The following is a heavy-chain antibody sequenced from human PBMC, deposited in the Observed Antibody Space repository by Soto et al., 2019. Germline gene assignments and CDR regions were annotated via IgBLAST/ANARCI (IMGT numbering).Heavy chain of an antibody. CDR2: IWHDGLKK. J-gene: IGHJ4*02. V-gene: IGHV3-33*01. CDR3: ARDRGADAPIDF. CDR1: RFTFSDYG. Sequence: QVQLVESGGGVVQPERSLRLSCVASRFTFSDYGMHWVHQAPGKGLEWVAVIWHDGLKKDYVDSVKGRFTVSRDNSKNTLDLQMNSLRVEDTATYYCARDRGADAPIDFWGQGILVTVSS.